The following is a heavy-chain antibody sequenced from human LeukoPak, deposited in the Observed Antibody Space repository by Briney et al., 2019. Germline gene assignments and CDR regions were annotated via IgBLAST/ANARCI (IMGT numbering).Heavy chain of an antibody. J-gene: IGHJ5*02. CDR2: ISYDGSNK. CDR3: AKSRMTTNWFDP. D-gene: IGHD4-17*01. V-gene: IGHV3-30*18. CDR1: GFTFSSYG. Sequence: TGGSLRLSCAASGFTFSSYGMHWVRQAPGKGLEWVAVISYDGSNKYYADSVKGRFTISRDNSKNTLYLQMNSLRAEDTAVYYCAKSRMTTNWFDPWGQGTLVTVSS.